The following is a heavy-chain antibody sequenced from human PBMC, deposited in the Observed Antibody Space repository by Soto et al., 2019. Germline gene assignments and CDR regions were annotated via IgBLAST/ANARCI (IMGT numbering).Heavy chain of an antibody. Sequence: QIQLVQSGGEVKKPGASEKVSCKSSGYKFISHSITWVRQAPGQGLEWMGRISAYNGNTNYAQKLQGRVTMTTDTSTNTAYMELRSLRSDDTAVYYCARGAFCGGAPGCRDMDVWGQGTTVTVSS. CDR3: ARGAFCGGAPGCRDMDV. CDR2: ISAYNGNT. CDR1: GYKFISHS. D-gene: IGHD2-21*01. V-gene: IGHV1-18*01. J-gene: IGHJ6*02.